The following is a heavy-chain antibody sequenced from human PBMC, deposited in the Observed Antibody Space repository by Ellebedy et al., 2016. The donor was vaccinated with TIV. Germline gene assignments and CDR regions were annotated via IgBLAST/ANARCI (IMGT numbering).Heavy chain of an antibody. Sequence: ASVKVSCKASGFTLIDYYIQWIRQAPGQGPEWMGWIIPNRGDTKYAQKFQGRVGMTWDRTTTTSYVELSSLRSDDTAVYYCASGEYGDPGPFDYWGQGTQVTVSS. J-gene: IGHJ4*02. CDR3: ASGEYGDPGPFDY. CDR1: GFTLIDYY. V-gene: IGHV1-2*02. CDR2: IIPNRGDT. D-gene: IGHD2-21*02.